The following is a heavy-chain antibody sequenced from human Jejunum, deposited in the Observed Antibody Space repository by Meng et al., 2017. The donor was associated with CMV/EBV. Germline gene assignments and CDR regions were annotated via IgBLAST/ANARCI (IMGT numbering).Heavy chain of an antibody. CDR3: ARDNDFTNYY. V-gene: IGHV3-21*06. Sequence: AASVFNFRGWSMNCLRLAPGKGLVWVASIAGGSATYIYYGDSVEGRFTISRDNARSLLYLQMNNLRPEDSAVYYCARDNDFTNYYWGQGTLVTVSS. CDR1: VFNFRGWS. D-gene: IGHD4-11*01. CDR2: IAGGSATYI. J-gene: IGHJ4*02.